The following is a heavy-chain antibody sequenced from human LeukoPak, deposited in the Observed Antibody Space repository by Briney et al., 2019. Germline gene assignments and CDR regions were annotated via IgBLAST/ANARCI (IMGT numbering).Heavy chain of an antibody. V-gene: IGHV1-24*01. J-gene: IGHJ5*02. CDR1: GYTLTELF. CDR2: FDPEDGET. D-gene: IGHD3-22*01. CDR3: GTVGRYYYDSSGYYRFDP. Sequence: ASVKVSCKVSGYTLTELFMHWVRQAPGKELEWMGGFDPEDGETIYEQKFQGRVTMTEDTSTDTAYMELSSLRSEDTAVYYCGTVGRYYYDSSGYYRFDPWGQGTLVTVSS.